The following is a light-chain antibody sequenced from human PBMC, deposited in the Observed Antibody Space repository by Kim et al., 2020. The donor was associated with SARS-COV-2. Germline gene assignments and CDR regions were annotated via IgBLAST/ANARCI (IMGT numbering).Light chain of an antibody. J-gene: IGKJ5*01. CDR1: QTIGKS. Sequence: ASIGDTVTMTCRARQTIGKSVNWYQQKPGRAPNIVIFDASSLETGVPSRFSGSVSGVDFTLTISSLQPDDLGTYYCQQSFTTPLTFGLGTRLEIK. V-gene: IGKV1-39*01. CDR3: QQSFTTPLT. CDR2: DAS.